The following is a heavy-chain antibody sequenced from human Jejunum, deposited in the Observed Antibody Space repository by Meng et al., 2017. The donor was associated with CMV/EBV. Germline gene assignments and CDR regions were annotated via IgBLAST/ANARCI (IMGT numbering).Heavy chain of an antibody. V-gene: IGHV1-3*04. CDR1: GHPFSDYA. CDR3: AGERWGSGYLDL. Sequence: KASGHPFSDYAMHWVRQAPEQRLEWMGLVNTGNGNTRYSRKFQGRVTISRDTSASTVYMELSSLTSEDTAVYYCAGERWGSGYLDLWGRGSLVTVSS. J-gene: IGHJ2*01. D-gene: IGHD4-23*01. CDR2: VNTGNGNT.